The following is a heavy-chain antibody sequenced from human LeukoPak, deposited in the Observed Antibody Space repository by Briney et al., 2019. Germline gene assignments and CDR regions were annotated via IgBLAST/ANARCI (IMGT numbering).Heavy chain of an antibody. CDR3: ARDLGYCSSTSCLNPPNNWFDP. CDR1: GGTFSSYA. J-gene: IGHJ5*02. Sequence: SVKVSCKASGGTFSSYAISWVRQAPGQGLEWMGGIIPIFGTANYAQKFQGRVTITTDESTSTAYMELSSLRSEDTAVYYCARDLGYCSSTSCLNPPNNWFDPWGQGTLVTVSS. CDR2: IIPIFGTA. D-gene: IGHD2-2*01. V-gene: IGHV1-69*05.